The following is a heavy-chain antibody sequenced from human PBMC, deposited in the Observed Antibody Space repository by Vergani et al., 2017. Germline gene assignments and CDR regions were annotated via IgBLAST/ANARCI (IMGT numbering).Heavy chain of an antibody. V-gene: IGHV1-69*02. CDR3: ARARVVIAIFSGAFDI. D-gene: IGHD2-21*01. Sequence: QVQLVQSGAEVKKPGSSVKVSCKASGGTFSSYTISWVRQAPGQGLEWMGRIIPILGIANYAQKFQGRVTITADKSTSTAYMELSSLRSEDTAVYYCARARVVIAIFSGAFDIWGQGTMVTVSS. J-gene: IGHJ3*02. CDR2: IIPILGIA. CDR1: GGTFSSYT.